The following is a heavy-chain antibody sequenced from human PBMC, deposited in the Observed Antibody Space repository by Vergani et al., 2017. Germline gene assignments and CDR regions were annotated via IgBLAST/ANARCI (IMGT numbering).Heavy chain of an antibody. J-gene: IGHJ4*02. V-gene: IGHV4-59*08. Sequence: QVQLQESGPGLVTPSETLSLTCTVSGGPISSYYWSWIRQPPGKGLEWIGYIYYSGSTNYNPSLKSRVTISVDTSKNQFSLKLSSVTAADTAVYYCARVEWGRAFDYWGQGTLVTVAS. D-gene: IGHD2-8*01. CDR1: GGPISSYY. CDR3: ARVEWGRAFDY. CDR2: IYYSGST.